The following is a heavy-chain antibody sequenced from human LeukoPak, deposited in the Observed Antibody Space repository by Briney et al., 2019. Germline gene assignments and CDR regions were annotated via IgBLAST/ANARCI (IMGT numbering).Heavy chain of an antibody. D-gene: IGHD1-20*01. V-gene: IGHV1-2*02. CDR2: INPNSGGT. Sequence: ASVKVSCMASGYTFTGYYMHWVRQAPGQGLEWMGWINPNSGGTNYAQKFQGRVTMTRDTSISTAYMELSRLRSDDTAVYYCARGITGTVPTFDYWGQGTLVTVSS. CDR3: ARGITGTVPTFDY. CDR1: GYTFTGYY. J-gene: IGHJ4*02.